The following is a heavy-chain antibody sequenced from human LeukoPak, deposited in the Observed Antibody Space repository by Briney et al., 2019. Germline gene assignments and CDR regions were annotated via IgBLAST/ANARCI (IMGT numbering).Heavy chain of an antibody. CDR1: RYRFTTYW. D-gene: IGHD7-27*01. CDR2: IYPGDSDT. J-gene: IGHJ4*02. Sequence: GESLQISCEGSRYRFTTYWIGWVRQMPGKGLEWMGSIYPGDSDTRYSPSFQGQVTISADKSISTAYLQWSSLKASDTVMYYCARLTDGDDYWGQGTLVTVSS. V-gene: IGHV5-51*01. CDR3: ARLTDGDDY.